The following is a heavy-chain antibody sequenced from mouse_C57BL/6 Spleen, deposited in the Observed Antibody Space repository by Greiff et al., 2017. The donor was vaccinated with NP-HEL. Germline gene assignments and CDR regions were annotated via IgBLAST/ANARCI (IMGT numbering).Heavy chain of an antibody. CDR2: INPGSGGT. CDR1: GYAFTNYL. Sequence: QVQLKQSGAELVRPGTSVKVSCKASGYAFTNYLIEWVKQRPGQGLEWIGVINPGSGGTNYNEKFKGKATLTADKSSSTAYMQLSSLTSEDSAVYFCARRGPITTVVATEWYFDVWGTGTTVTVSS. J-gene: IGHJ1*03. CDR3: ARRGPITTVVATEWYFDV. V-gene: IGHV1-54*01. D-gene: IGHD1-1*01.